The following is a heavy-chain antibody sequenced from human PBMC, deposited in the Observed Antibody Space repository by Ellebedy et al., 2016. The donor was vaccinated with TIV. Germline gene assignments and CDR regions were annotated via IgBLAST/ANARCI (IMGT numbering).Heavy chain of an antibody. CDR1: GGTFSSYA. J-gene: IGHJ4*02. CDR3: ARWGILWFGELLWGPGDY. CDR2: ISAYNGNT. D-gene: IGHD3-10*01. Sequence: AASVKVSCKASGGTFSSYAISWVRQAPGQGLEWMGWISAYNGNTNYAQKLQGRVTMTTDTSTSTAYMELRSLRSDDTAVYYCARWGILWFGELLWGPGDYWGQGTLVTVSS. V-gene: IGHV1-18*01.